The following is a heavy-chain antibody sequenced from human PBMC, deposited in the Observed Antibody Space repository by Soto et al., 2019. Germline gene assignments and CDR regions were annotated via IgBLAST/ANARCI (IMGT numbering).Heavy chain of an antibody. D-gene: IGHD1-1*01. CDR2: IIPNFGTT. J-gene: IGHJ4*02. CDR1: GGSFSNFV. CDR3: ARDVEGEPTIRY. V-gene: IGHV1-69*01. Sequence: QVQLVQSGADVKKPGSSVKVSCKASGGSFSNFVISWVLQAPVQGLEWMGGIIPNFGTTNYAKKFHGKVTITADENTRTAYLELSGLTSEDTSVYYCARDVEGEPTIRYWGQGTQVTGSS.